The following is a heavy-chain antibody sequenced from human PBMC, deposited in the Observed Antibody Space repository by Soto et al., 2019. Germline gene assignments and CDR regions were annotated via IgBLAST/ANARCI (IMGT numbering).Heavy chain of an antibody. Sequence: EVQLVESGGGLVKPGGSLRLSCAASGFTFSSYAMSWVRQAPGKGLEWVSGISGSGDSTHYAGSVKGRFSISRDNSKNTLYLQMSSLRAEDTALYYCAKETAGKTWGQGTLVTVSS. D-gene: IGHD1-1*01. CDR1: GFTFSSYA. J-gene: IGHJ4*02. CDR2: ISGSGDST. V-gene: IGHV3-23*04. CDR3: AKETAGKT.